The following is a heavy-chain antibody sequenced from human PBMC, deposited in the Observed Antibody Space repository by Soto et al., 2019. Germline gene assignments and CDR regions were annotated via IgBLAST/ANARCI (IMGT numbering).Heavy chain of an antibody. D-gene: IGHD1-7*01. V-gene: IGHV1-69*06. CDR3: ARDMTRTVVPYFDF. Sequence: SGQVWFKASAGSFIDYVINWVRQAAGKGLEWMGRIIPISGASNYAQNFQGRVTITADKSTSTSYMELSSLRSEDTAVYYCARDMTRTVVPYFDFWGQGTLVTVSS. CDR2: IIPISGAS. J-gene: IGHJ4*02. CDR1: AGSFIDYV.